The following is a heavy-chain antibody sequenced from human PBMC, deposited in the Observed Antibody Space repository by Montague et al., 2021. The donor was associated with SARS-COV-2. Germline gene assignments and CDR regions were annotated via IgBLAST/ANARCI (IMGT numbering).Heavy chain of an antibody. CDR2: IYYSGST. CDR3: ARGRDGYYHRSALFDY. CDR1: GGSISSYY. Sequence: SETLSLTCTVSGGSISSYYWSWIRQPPGTGLEWIGYIYYSGSTNYNPSLKSRVTISVDTSKNQFSLKLTSVTAAATAVYYCARGRDGYYHRSALFDYWGQGTLVTVSS. J-gene: IGHJ4*02. V-gene: IGHV4-59*01. D-gene: IGHD3-22*01.